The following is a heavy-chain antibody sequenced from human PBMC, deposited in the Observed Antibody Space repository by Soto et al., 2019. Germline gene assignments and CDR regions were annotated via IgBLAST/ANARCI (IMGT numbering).Heavy chain of an antibody. CDR1: GCRLSRYW. Sequence: GASQPSSGKGCGCRLSRYWSGWDHQMPGKGLEWMGIIYPGDSDTRYSPSFQGQVTISADKSISTAYLQWSSLKASDTAMYYCAVYGSSSHYFDYWGQGTLVTVSS. D-gene: IGHD6-6*01. V-gene: IGHV5-51*07. J-gene: IGHJ4*02. CDR3: AVYGSSSHYFDY. CDR2: IYPGDSDT.